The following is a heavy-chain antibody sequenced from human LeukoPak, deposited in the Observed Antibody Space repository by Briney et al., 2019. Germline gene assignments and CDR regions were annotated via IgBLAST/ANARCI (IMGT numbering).Heavy chain of an antibody. Sequence: GASVKVSCKVSGYTFTSYDINWVRQATGQGLEWMGWMNPNSGNTGYAQKLQGRVTMTRNTSISTAYMELSSLRSEDTAVYYCARGRGIAVAGTLNWFDPWGQGTLVTVSS. J-gene: IGHJ5*02. CDR2: MNPNSGNT. CDR3: ARGRGIAVAGTLNWFDP. D-gene: IGHD6-19*01. CDR1: GYTFTSYD. V-gene: IGHV1-8*01.